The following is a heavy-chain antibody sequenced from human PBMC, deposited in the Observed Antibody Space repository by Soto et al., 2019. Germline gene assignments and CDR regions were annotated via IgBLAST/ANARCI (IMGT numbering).Heavy chain of an antibody. Sequence: GASVRVSCKASGYTFTSYAMHWVRQAPGQMLECMVWINAGNGNTKYXXKFQGRVXXTRDTSASTAXMELSXLRSEDTAVYYCASLGNVDVWRKGTTVTVSS. J-gene: IGHJ6*03. CDR1: GYTFTSYA. V-gene: IGHV1-3*01. CDR3: ASLGNVDV. D-gene: IGHD1-1*01. CDR2: INAGNGNT.